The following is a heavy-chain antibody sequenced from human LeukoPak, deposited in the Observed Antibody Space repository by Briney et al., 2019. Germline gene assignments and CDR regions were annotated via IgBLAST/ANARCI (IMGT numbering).Heavy chain of an antibody. CDR1: VGSISSGSYY. V-gene: IGHV4-61*02. Sequence: SETLSLTRTVSVGSISSGSYYWSWIRQPAGRGLEWLGRIYTSESTNYNPPLRSRVTMSADTSKKQFSLRLSSVTAADTAVYYCALGRFSPNFYYYYMDVWGKGTTVTVSS. D-gene: IGHD3-10*01. J-gene: IGHJ6*03. CDR2: IYTSEST. CDR3: ALGRFSPNFYYYYMDV.